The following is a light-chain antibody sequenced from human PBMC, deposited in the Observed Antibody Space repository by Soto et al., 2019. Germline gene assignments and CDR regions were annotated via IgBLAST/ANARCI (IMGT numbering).Light chain of an antibody. CDR3: QQYYSTPYT. J-gene: IGKJ2*01. Sequence: DIVMTQSPDSLAVSLGERATINCKSSQSVLYSSNNKNYLAWYQQKPGQPPKLIIYWASTRESGVPDRFSGSGFGTAFTLTISSLQAEDEAVYYCQQYYSTPYTFGQGTKLEIK. CDR1: QSVLYSSNNKNY. V-gene: IGKV4-1*01. CDR2: WAS.